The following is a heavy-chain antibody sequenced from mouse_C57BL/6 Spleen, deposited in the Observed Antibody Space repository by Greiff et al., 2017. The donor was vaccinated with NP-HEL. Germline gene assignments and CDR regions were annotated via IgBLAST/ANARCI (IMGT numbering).Heavy chain of an antibody. Sequence: VNVVESGAELARPGASVKMSCKASGYTFTSYTMHWVKQRPGQGLEWIGYINPSSGYTKYNQKFKDKATLTADKSSSTAYMQLSSLTSEDSAVYYCARFPSNWDVYFDYWGQGTTLTVSS. J-gene: IGHJ2*01. CDR1: GYTFTSYT. CDR3: ARFPSNWDVYFDY. V-gene: IGHV1-4*01. CDR2: INPSSGYT. D-gene: IGHD4-1*01.